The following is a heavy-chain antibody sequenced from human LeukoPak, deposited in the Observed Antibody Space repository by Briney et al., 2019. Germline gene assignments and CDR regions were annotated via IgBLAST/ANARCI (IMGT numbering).Heavy chain of an antibody. Sequence: SETLSLTCTVSGGSISSGSYYWSWIRQPAGKGLEWIGRIYTSGSTNYNPSLKSRVTISVDTSKNQFSLKLSSVTAADTAVYYCARYDSSGCLDIWGQGTMVTVSS. J-gene: IGHJ3*02. CDR3: ARYDSSGCLDI. CDR2: IYTSGST. V-gene: IGHV4-61*02. D-gene: IGHD3-22*01. CDR1: GGSISSGSYY.